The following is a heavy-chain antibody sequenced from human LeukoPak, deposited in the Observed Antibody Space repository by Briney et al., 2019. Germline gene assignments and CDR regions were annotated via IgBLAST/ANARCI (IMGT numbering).Heavy chain of an antibody. CDR3: ARDAVTIFGVVGYFDY. V-gene: IGHV3-66*02. CDR2: IYSGGST. D-gene: IGHD3-3*01. J-gene: IGHJ4*02. Sequence: PGGSLRLSCAASGFTVSSNYMSWVRRAPGKGLEWVSVIYSGGSTYYADSVKGRFTISRDNSKNTLYLQMNSLRAEDTAVYYCARDAVTIFGVVGYFDYWGQGTLVTVSS. CDR1: GFTVSSNY.